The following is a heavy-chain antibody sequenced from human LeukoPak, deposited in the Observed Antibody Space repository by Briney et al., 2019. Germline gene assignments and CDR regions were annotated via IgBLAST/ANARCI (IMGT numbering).Heavy chain of an antibody. CDR1: GGSISSSSYY. D-gene: IGHD6-13*01. J-gene: IGHJ4*02. Sequence: SETLSLTCTVSGGSISSSSYYWGWIRQPPGKGLEWIGSIYCSGSTYYNPSLKSRVTISVDTSKNQFSLKLSSVTAADTAVYYCARHSLVRYSSSWYIDYWGQGTLVTVSS. CDR3: ARHSLVRYSSSWYIDY. V-gene: IGHV4-39*01. CDR2: IYCSGST.